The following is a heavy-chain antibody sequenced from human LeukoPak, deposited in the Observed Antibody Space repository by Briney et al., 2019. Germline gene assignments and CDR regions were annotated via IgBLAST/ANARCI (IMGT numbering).Heavy chain of an antibody. CDR2: ISGSGGST. V-gene: IGHV3-23*01. Sequence: GGSLRLSCAASGFTFSSYAMSWVRPAPGKGLEWVSAISGSGGSTYYADSVKGRFTISRDNSKNTLYLQMNSLRAEDTAVYYCAKGPDILTGYSTIYGMDVWGQGTTVTVSS. D-gene: IGHD3-9*01. CDR1: GFTFSSYA. CDR3: AKGPDILTGYSTIYGMDV. J-gene: IGHJ6*02.